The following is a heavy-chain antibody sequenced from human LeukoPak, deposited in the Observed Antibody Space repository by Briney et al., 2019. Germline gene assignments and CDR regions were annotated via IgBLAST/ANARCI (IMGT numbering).Heavy chain of an antibody. J-gene: IGHJ4*02. CDR2: IKSNTDGGTA. Sequence: GGSLRLSCAASGFTFSNAWMSWVRQAPGKGREWVGRIKSNTDGGTADYAAPVKGRFTISRDDSKNTLYLQMNSLQTEDTAVYYCIWNDAGDYWGQGTLVTVSS. D-gene: IGHD1-1*01. CDR3: IWNDAGDY. CDR1: GFTFSNAW. V-gene: IGHV3-15*01.